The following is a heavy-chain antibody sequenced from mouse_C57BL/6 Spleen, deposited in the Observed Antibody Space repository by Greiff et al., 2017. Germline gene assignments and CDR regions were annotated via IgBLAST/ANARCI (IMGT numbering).Heavy chain of an antibody. Sequence: EVNLVESEGGLVQPGSSMKLSCTASGFTFSDYYMAWVRQVPEKGLEWVANINYDGSSTYYLDSLKSRFIISRDNAKNILYLQMSSLKSEDTATYYCARDGGYSFDYWGQGTTLTVSS. V-gene: IGHV5-16*01. CDR2: INYDGSST. J-gene: IGHJ2*01. CDR1: GFTFSDYY. CDR3: ARDGGYSFDY. D-gene: IGHD2-3*01.